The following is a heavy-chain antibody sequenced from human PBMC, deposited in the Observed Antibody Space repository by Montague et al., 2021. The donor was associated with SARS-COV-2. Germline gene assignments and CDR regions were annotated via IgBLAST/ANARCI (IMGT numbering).Heavy chain of an antibody. D-gene: IGHD3-22*01. CDR3: AKEGVVVGADGFDY. CDR2: ISTTGANT. Sequence: SLRLSCAASGFTFSSYGMNWVRQAPEKGLEWVSAISTTGANTYYAGSVKGRFTISRDNSKNTLYLQLNSLRDEDTAVYYCAKEGVVVGADGFDYWGQGAMVIASS. J-gene: IGHJ3*01. V-gene: IGHV3-23*01. CDR1: GFTFSSYG.